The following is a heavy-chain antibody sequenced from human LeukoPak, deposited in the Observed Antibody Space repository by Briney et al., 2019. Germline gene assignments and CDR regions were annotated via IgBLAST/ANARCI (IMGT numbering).Heavy chain of an antibody. CDR3: TRDQTPYY. J-gene: IGHJ4*02. V-gene: IGHV3-49*04. Sequence: PGGSLRLSCTASGFTFGDYAMTWVRQAPGKGLEWVGFIASETYGGTAEYAASVKGRFTISRDDSKSIAYLQMNSLKTEDTTVYYCTRDQTPYYWGQGTLVTVSS. CDR2: IASETYGGTA. CDR1: GFTFGDYA.